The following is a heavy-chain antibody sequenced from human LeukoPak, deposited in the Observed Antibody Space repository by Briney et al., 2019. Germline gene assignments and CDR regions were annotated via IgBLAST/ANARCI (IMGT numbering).Heavy chain of an antibody. Sequence: GGSLRLSCAASGFTFDDYAMHWVRQAPGKGLEWVSGISWNSGSIGYADSVKGRFTISRDNAKNSLYLQMNSLRAEDTALYYCARDVYGSGSYFAPWGQGTLVTVSS. CDR3: ARDVYGSGSYFAP. CDR2: ISWNSGSI. CDR1: GFTFDDYA. D-gene: IGHD3-10*01. J-gene: IGHJ5*02. V-gene: IGHV3-9*01.